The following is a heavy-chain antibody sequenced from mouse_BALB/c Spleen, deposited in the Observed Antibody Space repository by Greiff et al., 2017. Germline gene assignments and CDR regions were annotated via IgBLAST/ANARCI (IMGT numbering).Heavy chain of an antibody. CDR3: ARKDGSSYWFAY. CDR2: IWSGGST. J-gene: IGHJ3*01. Sequence: QVQLKESGPGLVQPSQSLSITCTVSGFSLTSYGVHWVRQSPGKGLEWLGVIWSGGSTDYNAAFISRLSISKDNSKSQVFFKMNSLQADDTAIYYCARKDGSSYWFAYWGQGTLVTVSA. D-gene: IGHD1-1*01. CDR1: GFSLTSYG. V-gene: IGHV2-4-1*01.